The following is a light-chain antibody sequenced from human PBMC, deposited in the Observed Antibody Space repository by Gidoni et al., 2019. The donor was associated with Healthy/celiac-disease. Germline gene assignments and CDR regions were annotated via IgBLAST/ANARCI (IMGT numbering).Light chain of an antibody. V-gene: IGKV1-5*03. J-gene: IGKJ1*01. Sequence: IQMTQSPSSLAASVGDRVTITCRASKSISSWLAWYQQKPGKAPKLLIDKASSLESGVPSRFSGSGSGTEFTLTISSLQHDDFATYYCQQYNSYPWTFGQGTKVEIK. CDR1: KSISSW. CDR3: QQYNSYPWT. CDR2: KAS.